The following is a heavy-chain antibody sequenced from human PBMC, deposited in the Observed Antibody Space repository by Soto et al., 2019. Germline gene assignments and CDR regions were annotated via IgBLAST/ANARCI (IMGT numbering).Heavy chain of an antibody. CDR1: GFTFSSYA. CDR3: AKDQWYCGGDCYGFDP. V-gene: IGHV3-23*01. CDR2: ISGSGGST. D-gene: IGHD2-21*02. Sequence: GGSLRLSCAASGFTFSSYAMSWVRQAPGKGLEWVSAISGSGGSTYYADSVKGRFTISRDNSKNTLYLQMNSLRAEDTAVYYCAKDQWYCGGDCYGFDPWGQGTLVTVSS. J-gene: IGHJ5*02.